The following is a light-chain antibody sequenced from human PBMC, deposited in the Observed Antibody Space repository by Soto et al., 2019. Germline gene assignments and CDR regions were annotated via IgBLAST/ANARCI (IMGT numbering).Light chain of an antibody. Sequence: EIVLTQSPATLSLSPGERATLSCRASQSVSSYLAWYQQKPGQAPRLLIYDASNRATGIPARFSGSGSGTDFTLTISSLESEDFAVYYCQQRSNWGFTFGPGTKVDIK. CDR2: DAS. CDR3: QQRSNWGFT. V-gene: IGKV3-11*01. CDR1: QSVSSY. J-gene: IGKJ3*01.